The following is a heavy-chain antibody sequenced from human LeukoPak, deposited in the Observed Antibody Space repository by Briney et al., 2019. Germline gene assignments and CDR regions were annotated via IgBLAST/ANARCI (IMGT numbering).Heavy chain of an antibody. CDR2: INWNGGST. V-gene: IGHV3-20*04. J-gene: IGHJ1*01. Sequence: GGSLRLSCAASGFTFNDYAMNWVRHVPGKGLEWVSGINWNGGSTGYADSVKGRFTISRDNAKNSLYLQMNSLRAEDTALYYCARHGGSSSPGYFQHWGQGTLVTVSS. CDR1: GFTFNDYA. CDR3: ARHGGSSSPGYFQH. D-gene: IGHD6-13*01.